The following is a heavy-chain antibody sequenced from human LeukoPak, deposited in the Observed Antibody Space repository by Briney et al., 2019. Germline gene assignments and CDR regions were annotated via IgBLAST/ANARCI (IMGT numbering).Heavy chain of an antibody. CDR1: GGSISSSSYY. J-gene: IGHJ4*02. CDR3: ARLPSNYHDSSGYYFDY. D-gene: IGHD3-22*01. CDR2: IYYSGST. V-gene: IGHV4-39*01. Sequence: SETLSLTCTVSGGSISSSSYYWGWIRQPPGKGLEWIVSIYYSGSTYYNPSLKSRVTISVDTSKNQFSLKLSSVTAADTAVYYCARLPSNYHDSSGYYFDYWGQGTLVTVSS.